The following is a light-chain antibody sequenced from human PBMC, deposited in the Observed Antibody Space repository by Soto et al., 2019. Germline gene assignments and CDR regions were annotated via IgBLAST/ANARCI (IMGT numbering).Light chain of an antibody. CDR2: KAS. CDR1: QSISSW. V-gene: IGKV1-5*03. Sequence: DIQMTQSPSTLSESVGDRVTITCRASQSISSWLAWYQQKPGKAPKLLIYKASSLERGVPSRFSGSGSGTEFTLTISSLQPDDFATYYCQQYNSFSWTFGQGTKVEIK. J-gene: IGKJ1*01. CDR3: QQYNSFSWT.